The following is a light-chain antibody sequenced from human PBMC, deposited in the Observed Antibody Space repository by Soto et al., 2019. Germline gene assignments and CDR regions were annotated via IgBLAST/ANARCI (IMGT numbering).Light chain of an antibody. V-gene: IGKV3-15*01. J-gene: IGKJ2*01. CDR1: QSISTE. CDR3: LQGHNWPLT. CDR2: SAS. Sequence: IVMTQSPATLYVSPGERATLSCRASQSISTELAWYQQKPGQPPRLLIYSASTRATGVPARFTGSGSGSEFTLTISGLQSEDFAVYYCLQGHNWPLTFGQGTRLEI.